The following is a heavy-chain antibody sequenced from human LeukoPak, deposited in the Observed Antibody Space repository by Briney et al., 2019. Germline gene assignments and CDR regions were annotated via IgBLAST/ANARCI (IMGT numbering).Heavy chain of an antibody. CDR2: IYTSGTT. CDR1: GGSISSYF. Sequence: SETLSLTCTVSGGSISSYFWTWIRQPAGKGLEWIGRIYTSGTTNYNPSLKSRLTMSVATSKNQFSLNLSSVTAVDTAVYYCARECSSSCPRGLDVWGQGTTVTVSS. V-gene: IGHV4-4*07. J-gene: IGHJ6*02. D-gene: IGHD2-2*01. CDR3: ARECSSSCPRGLDV.